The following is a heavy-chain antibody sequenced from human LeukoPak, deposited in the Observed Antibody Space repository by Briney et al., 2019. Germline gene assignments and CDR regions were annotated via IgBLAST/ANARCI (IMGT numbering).Heavy chain of an antibody. V-gene: IGHV4-59*01. CDR2: IYYSGST. Sequence: SETLSLTCTVSGGSISSYYWSWIRQPPGKGLEWMGYIYYSGSTNYNPSLKSRVTISVDTSKNQFSLKLSSVTAADTAVYYCARGLPTTVAPPSYYFDYWGQGTLVTVSS. J-gene: IGHJ4*02. CDR1: GGSISSYY. CDR3: ARGLPTTVAPPSYYFDY. D-gene: IGHD4-23*01.